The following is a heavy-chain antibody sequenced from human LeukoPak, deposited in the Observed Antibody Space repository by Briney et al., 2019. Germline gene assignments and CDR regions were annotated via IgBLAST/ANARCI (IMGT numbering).Heavy chain of an antibody. CDR3: ARDPNYCGGDCYVFDY. CDR2: IYYSGST. CDR1: GGSLSGFY. Sequence: SETLSLTCIVPGGSLSGFYWCWIRQPPGEGLEWIGHIYYSGSTNYTPSLKSRDTPSVDTTKNQFSLNLSSVTAPYTAAYYCARDPNYCGGDCYVFDYWGEGTLVTVPS. D-gene: IGHD2-21*02. V-gene: IGHV4-59*12. J-gene: IGHJ4*02.